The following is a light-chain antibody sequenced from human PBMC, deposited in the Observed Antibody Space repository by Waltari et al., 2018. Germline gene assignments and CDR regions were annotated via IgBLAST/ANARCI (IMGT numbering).Light chain of an antibody. CDR3: VQGTHWPPWT. CDR1: RSLVHNDGNTY. Sequence: DVVLTQSPVSLAVTPGQPASISYRSSRSLVHNDGNTYLNWLQQRPGQPPRRLIYQVSKRDSGVPDRFSGSGAGTAFILKISRVEPEDVGIYYCVQGTHWPPWTFGQGTKVEIK. CDR2: QVS. V-gene: IGKV2-30*02. J-gene: IGKJ1*01.